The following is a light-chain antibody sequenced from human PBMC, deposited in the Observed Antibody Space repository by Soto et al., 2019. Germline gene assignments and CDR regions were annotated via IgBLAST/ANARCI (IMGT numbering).Light chain of an antibody. CDR3: HPCFWHWT. J-gene: IGKJ1*01. V-gene: IGKV1-5*01. CDR2: DAS. Sequence: DIEMTQTPSTLSASVGDRVTITCRASQNIGTSLAWYQQAPGKAPKLLISDASTLESGVPSRFGGSGSGAEFTLSITSLQPDDFATYSSHPCFWHWTFAQRTK. CDR1: QNIGTS.